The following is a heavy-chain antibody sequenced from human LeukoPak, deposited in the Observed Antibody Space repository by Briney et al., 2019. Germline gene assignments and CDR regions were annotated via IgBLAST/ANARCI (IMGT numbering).Heavy chain of an antibody. CDR3: ARDKDDPWGIVVVTPDY. CDR2: ISSSSSTI. J-gene: IGHJ4*02. D-gene: IGHD3-22*01. CDR1: GFTFRSYE. Sequence: GGSLRLSCAASGFTFRSYEMNWVRQAPGKGLEWVSYISSSSSTIYYSDSLKGRFTISRDNAKNSLYLQMNSLRAEDTAVYYCARDKDDPWGIVVVTPDYWGQGTLVTVSS. V-gene: IGHV3-48*03.